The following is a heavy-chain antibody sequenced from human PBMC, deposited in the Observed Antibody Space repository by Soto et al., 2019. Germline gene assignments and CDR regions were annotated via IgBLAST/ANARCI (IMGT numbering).Heavy chain of an antibody. CDR2: IGGSGVIT. CDR3: AKDPNGDYVGAFDS. V-gene: IGHV3-23*01. D-gene: IGHD4-17*01. CDR1: GFSFSSFA. J-gene: IGHJ4*02. Sequence: GGSLRLSCRASGFSFSSFAMTWVRQAPGKGLEWVSSIGGSGVITYYADSVKGRFTISRDNSRNTLFLHMNSLRADDTAVYHCAKDPNGDYVGAFDSWGQGTLVTVSS.